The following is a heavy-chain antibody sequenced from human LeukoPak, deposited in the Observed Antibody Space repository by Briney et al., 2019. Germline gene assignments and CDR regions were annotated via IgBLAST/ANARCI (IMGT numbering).Heavy chain of an antibody. CDR1: GGSISSYY. D-gene: IGHD3-3*01. CDR2: VYYSGST. Sequence: SETLSLTCTAFGGSISSYYWSWIRQPPGKGLEWIGYVYYSGSTNYNPSLKSRVTISVDTSKNQFSLKLSSVTAADTAVYYCARGNDFWSGYSSNWFDPWGQGTLVTVSS. CDR3: ARGNDFWSGYSSNWFDP. J-gene: IGHJ5*02. V-gene: IGHV4-59*01.